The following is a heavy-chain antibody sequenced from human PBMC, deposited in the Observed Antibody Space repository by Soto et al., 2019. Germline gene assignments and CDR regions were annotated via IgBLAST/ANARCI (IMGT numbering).Heavy chain of an antibody. V-gene: IGHV3-73*01. D-gene: IGHD4-4*01. CDR3: TSSHTVTDYYYYMDV. J-gene: IGHJ6*03. Sequence: GGSLRLSCAASGFTFSGSAMHWVRQASGKGLEWVGRIRSKANSYATAYAASVKGRFTISRDDSKNTAYLQMNSLKTEDTAVYYCTSSHTVTDYYYYMDVWGKGTTVTVSS. CDR1: GFTFSGSA. CDR2: IRSKANSYAT.